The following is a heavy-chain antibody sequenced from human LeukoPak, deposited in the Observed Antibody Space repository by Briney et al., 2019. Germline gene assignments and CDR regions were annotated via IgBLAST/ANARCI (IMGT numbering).Heavy chain of an antibody. CDR1: GFTFSAYW. CDR2: IRQDSRES. CDR3: ARKGVFCVRNCFSNGGASSAP. J-gene: IGHJ5*02. D-gene: IGHD2-8*01. V-gene: IGHV3-7*01. Sequence: PGGSLRLACAASGFTFSAYWMTWVRQPPGKGLEWVANIRQDSRESYYVDSVKGRFTISRDNARNTVYLQMSSLRAEDTAVSYCARKGVFCVRNCFSNGGASSAPGGQGTLVTVPS.